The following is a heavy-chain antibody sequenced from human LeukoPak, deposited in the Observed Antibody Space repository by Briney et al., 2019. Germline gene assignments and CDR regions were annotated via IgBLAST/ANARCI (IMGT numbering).Heavy chain of an antibody. J-gene: IGHJ4*02. Sequence: SGGSLRLSCAASGFTFSDYYMSWIRQASGKGLEWVSYISSSSTDTKYADSVKGRFTISRDNAKNSLYLQMNSLRAEDTAVYYCARVSSLAAAGTTDYWGQGTLVTVSS. CDR2: ISSSSTDT. D-gene: IGHD6-13*01. V-gene: IGHV3-11*06. CDR1: GFTFSDYY. CDR3: ARVSSLAAAGTTDY.